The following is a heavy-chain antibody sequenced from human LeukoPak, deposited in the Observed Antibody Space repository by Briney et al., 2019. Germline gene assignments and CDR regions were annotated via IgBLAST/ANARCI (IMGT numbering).Heavy chain of an antibody. Sequence: GGSLRLSCAASGFTFSSYWMNWVRQAPGKGLEWVANIKQGGSEKYYVDSVRGRFTIFRDNAKKSLYLQMNSLRAEDTAMYYCAREPPPLDTSTYFYSMDVWGRGTTVTVSS. CDR2: IKQGGSEK. CDR3: AREPPPLDTSTYFYSMDV. D-gene: IGHD1-26*01. J-gene: IGHJ6*03. CDR1: GFTFSSYW. V-gene: IGHV3-7*01.